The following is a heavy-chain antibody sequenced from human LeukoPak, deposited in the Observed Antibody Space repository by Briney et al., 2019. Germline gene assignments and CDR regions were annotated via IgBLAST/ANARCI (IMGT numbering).Heavy chain of an antibody. J-gene: IGHJ4*02. V-gene: IGHV3-74*01. Sequence: GGSLRLSRAASGFIFSKYWMLWVRQAPGKGLESVSRINTDGTVTTYADSVKGRFTVSRDNADNTMFLQMNSVRDEDTAVYYCATKQWLAPPPDSWGQGPRSPSPQ. D-gene: IGHD6-19*01. CDR3: ATKQWLAPPPDS. CDR2: INTDGTVT. CDR1: GFIFSKYW.